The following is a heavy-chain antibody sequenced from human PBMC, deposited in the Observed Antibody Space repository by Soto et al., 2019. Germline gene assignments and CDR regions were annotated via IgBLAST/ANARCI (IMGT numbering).Heavy chain of an antibody. CDR2: INAGNGNT. J-gene: IGHJ6*02. Sequence: ASVKVSCKASGYTFTSYAMHWVRQAPGQRLEWMGWINAGNGNTKYSQKFQGRVTITRDTSASTAYMELSSLRSEDTAVYYCARGVVVVAATQGFGYYYYGMDVWGQGTTVTVSS. CDR3: ARGVVVVAATQGFGYYYYGMDV. CDR1: GYTFTSYA. V-gene: IGHV1-3*01. D-gene: IGHD2-15*01.